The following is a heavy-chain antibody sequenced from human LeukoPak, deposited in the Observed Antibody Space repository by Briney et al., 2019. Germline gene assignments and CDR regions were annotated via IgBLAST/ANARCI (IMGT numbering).Heavy chain of an antibody. CDR2: ISWNSGSI. J-gene: IGHJ6*02. CDR1: GFTFDDYA. CDR3: AKDILTSSPSGSGPERMVCYGMDV. D-gene: IGHD6-19*01. Sequence: QAGRSLRLSCAASGFTFDDYAMHWVRQAPGKGLEWVSGISWNSGSIGYADSVKGRFTISRDNAKNSLYLQMNSLRAEDTALYYCAKDILTSSPSGSGPERMVCYGMDVWGQGTTVTVSS. V-gene: IGHV3-9*01.